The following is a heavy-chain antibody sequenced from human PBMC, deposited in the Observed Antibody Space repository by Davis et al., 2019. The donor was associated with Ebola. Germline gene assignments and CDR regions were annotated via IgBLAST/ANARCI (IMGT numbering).Heavy chain of an antibody. J-gene: IGHJ4*02. Sequence: PGGSLRLSCAVSGYSISSGYYWGWIRQPPGKGLEWFGSIYHSGSTYYNSSLASRVTISVDTSKNQFSLKLTSVTAADTAMYYYSERGSSVWGQGTLVTVSS. D-gene: IGHD3-10*01. V-gene: IGHV4-38-2*01. CDR3: SERGSSV. CDR1: GYSISSGYY. CDR2: IYHSGST.